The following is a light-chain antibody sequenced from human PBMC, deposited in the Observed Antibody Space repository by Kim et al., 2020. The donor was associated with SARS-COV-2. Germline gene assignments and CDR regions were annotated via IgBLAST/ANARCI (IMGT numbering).Light chain of an antibody. J-gene: IGLJ1*01. Sequence: VSPGQTASITCSGDKLGDKYACWYQQKPGQSPVMVIYKDSKRTSGIPERFSGSNSGNTATLTISGTQAMDEADYYCQAWDSSTEVFGTGTKVTVL. CDR1: KLGDKY. CDR2: KDS. CDR3: QAWDSSTEV. V-gene: IGLV3-1*01.